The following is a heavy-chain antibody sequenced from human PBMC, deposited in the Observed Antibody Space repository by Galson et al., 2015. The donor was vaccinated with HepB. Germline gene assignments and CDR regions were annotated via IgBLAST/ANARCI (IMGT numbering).Heavy chain of an antibody. CDR1: GFTFTTYA. D-gene: IGHD2-8*02. CDR3: AKLYSTCGVASYCFGVH. J-gene: IGHJ4*02. V-gene: IGHV3-23*01. Sequence: SLRLSCAASGFTFTTYAMSWVRQAPGKGLEWVSVITASGDKTYYADSVKGRFTISRDKFKNTLYLQMNSLRAEDTAKYYCAKLYSTCGVASYCFGVHWGQGTLVTVSS. CDR2: ITASGDKT.